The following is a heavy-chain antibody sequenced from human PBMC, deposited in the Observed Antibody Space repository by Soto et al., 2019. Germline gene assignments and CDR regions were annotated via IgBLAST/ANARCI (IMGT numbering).Heavy chain of an antibody. D-gene: IGHD3-3*01. Sequence: EVQLVESGGGLVQPGGSLKLSCAASGFTFSGSAMHWVRQASGKGLEWVGRIRSKGNNYATAYGASLKGRFTIYRDDSKNTAYLQMKSLNTEDTAVYYCSRQASDFWSGKPQYYMDVWGKGTTVTVSS. CDR3: SRQASDFWSGKPQYYMDV. V-gene: IGHV3-73*01. J-gene: IGHJ6*03. CDR2: IRSKGNNYAT. CDR1: GFTFSGSA.